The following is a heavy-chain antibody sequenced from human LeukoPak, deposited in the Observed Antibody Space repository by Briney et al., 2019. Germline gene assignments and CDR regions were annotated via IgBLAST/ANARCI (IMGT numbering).Heavy chain of an antibody. Sequence: ASVKVSCKASGYTFTSYDINWVRQAPGQGPEWMGVISPSGGSTTYAQKFQGRVTMTRDTSISTAYMELSRLRSDDTAVYYCARAKERWLVFYWGQGTLVTVSS. J-gene: IGHJ4*02. V-gene: IGHV1-2*02. CDR1: GYTFTSYD. CDR3: ARAKERWLVFY. CDR2: ISPSGGST. D-gene: IGHD6-19*01.